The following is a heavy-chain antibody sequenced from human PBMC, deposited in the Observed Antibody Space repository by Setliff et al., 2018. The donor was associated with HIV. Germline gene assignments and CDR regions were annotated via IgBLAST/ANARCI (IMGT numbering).Heavy chain of an antibody. Sequence: GGSLRLSCAASGFTFSGYGMHWVRQAPGKGLEWVATVSSDGNGNRQHYPDSVKGRFTISRDNSKNTVDLQMNSLRTEDTAVYYCAKDGGDISSSGWYAGYYYYYGMDVWGQGTTVTVSS. CDR2: VSSDGNGNRQ. CDR3: AKDGGDISSSGWYAGYYYYYGMDV. V-gene: IGHV3-30*06. CDR1: GFTFSGYG. D-gene: IGHD6-19*01. J-gene: IGHJ6*02.